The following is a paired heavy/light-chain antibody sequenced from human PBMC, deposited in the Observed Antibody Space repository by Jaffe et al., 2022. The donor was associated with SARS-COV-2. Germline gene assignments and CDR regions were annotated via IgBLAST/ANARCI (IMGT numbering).Light chain of an antibody. CDR1: QDISSW. CDR2: AAS. V-gene: IGKV1-12*01. Sequence: DIQMTQSPSSVSASVGDRVTITCRASQDISSWLAWYQQKPGKAPKLLIYAASDLQSGVPSRFSGSGSGTDFTLTISSLQPEDLATYHCQQADSLPRTFGQGTKVEI. J-gene: IGKJ1*01. CDR3: QQADSLPRT.
Heavy chain of an antibody. D-gene: IGHD3-22*01. CDR3: SRADSRNLKGGDWFDP. CDR1: GGSISGDTYY. V-gene: IGHV4-61*02. Sequence: QVQLQESGPGLVKPAQTLSLTCTVSGGSISGDTYYWTWIRQPAGKGLEWIGRIYAGGSTDYNPSLKSRVTISVDTSKNQFSLRLSSVTAADTAVYYCSRADSRNLKGGDWFDPWGLGTLVTVSS. CDR2: IYAGGST. J-gene: IGHJ5*02.